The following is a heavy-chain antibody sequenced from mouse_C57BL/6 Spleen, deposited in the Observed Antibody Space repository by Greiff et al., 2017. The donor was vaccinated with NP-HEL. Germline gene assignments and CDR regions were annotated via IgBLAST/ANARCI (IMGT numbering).Heavy chain of an antibody. CDR1: GFTFSSYG. Sequence: EVHLVESGGDLVKPGGSLKLSCAASGFTFSSYGMSWVRQTPDKRLEWVATISSGGSYTYYPDSVKGRFTISRDNAKNTLYLQMSRLKSEDTAMYYGARPSFYYSNYEGAMDYWGQGTSVTVSS. D-gene: IGHD2-5*01. CDR3: ARPSFYYSNYEGAMDY. CDR2: ISSGGSYT. J-gene: IGHJ4*01. V-gene: IGHV5-6*01.